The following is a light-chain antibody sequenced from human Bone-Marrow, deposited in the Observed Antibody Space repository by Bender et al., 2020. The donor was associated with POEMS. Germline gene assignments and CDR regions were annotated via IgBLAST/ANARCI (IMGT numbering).Light chain of an antibody. CDR1: SGYNH. Sequence: QSALTQPPSASGSPGQSVTISCSGTSGYNHVSWYQQYPGKAPKLMIFEVTKRPSGVADRFSGSRSGNTASLTVSGLQAEDEAEYYCSSYVGSNSVVFGGGAKLTVL. V-gene: IGLV2-8*01. J-gene: IGLJ2*01. CDR3: SSYVGSNSVV. CDR2: EVT.